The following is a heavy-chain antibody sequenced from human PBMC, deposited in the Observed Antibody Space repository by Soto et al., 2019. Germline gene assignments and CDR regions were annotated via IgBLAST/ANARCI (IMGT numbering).Heavy chain of an antibody. CDR2: VSDSSSYI. CDR3: ARDDFWSASSVGFDI. V-gene: IGHV3-21*02. CDR1: GFTFRDYS. Sequence: EVQLVESGGGLVEPGGSLRLSCAVSGFTFRDYSMNWVRQAPGKGLEWVASVSDSSSYIYYSDSVKGRFTVSRDNARNSLYLQMNSLRVEDSAAYYCARDDFWSASSVGFDIWGQGTVVTVSS. D-gene: IGHD3-3*01. J-gene: IGHJ3*02.